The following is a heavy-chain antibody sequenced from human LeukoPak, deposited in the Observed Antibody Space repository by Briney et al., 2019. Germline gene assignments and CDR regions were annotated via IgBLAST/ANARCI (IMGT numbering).Heavy chain of an antibody. CDR2: ISNSGST. CDR1: GGSISSYY. J-gene: IGHJ1*01. V-gene: IGHV4-59*01. D-gene: IGHD3-16*01. CDR3: AGTYVGLESEYFQY. Sequence: SETLSLTCTVSGGSISSYYWSWVRQPPGKGLERIGYISNSGSTNYNPSLKSRVTISVDTSKSQCSLKLSSVTAADTAVYYCAGTYVGLESEYFQYWGQGTLVTVSS.